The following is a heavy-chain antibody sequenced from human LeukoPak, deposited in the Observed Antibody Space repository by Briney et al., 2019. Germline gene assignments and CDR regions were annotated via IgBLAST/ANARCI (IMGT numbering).Heavy chain of an antibody. D-gene: IGHD6-6*01. V-gene: IGHV1-8*01. J-gene: IGHJ4*02. CDR2: MNPNSGNT. Sequence: GASVKVSCKASGYTFTSYDINWVRQATGQGLEWMGWMNPNSGNTGYAQKFQGRVTMTRNTSISTAYMELSSLRSEDTAVYYCARGRADQHSSIAARPKKYYFDYWGQGTLVTVSS. CDR1: GYTFTSYD. CDR3: ARGRADQHSSIAARPKKYYFDY.